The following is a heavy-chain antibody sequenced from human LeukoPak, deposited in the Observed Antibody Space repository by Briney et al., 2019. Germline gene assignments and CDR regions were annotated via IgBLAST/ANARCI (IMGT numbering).Heavy chain of an antibody. CDR1: GITLSNYG. J-gene: IGHJ4*02. D-gene: IGHD3-22*01. V-gene: IGHV3-23*01. CDR2: ISDSGART. Sequence: GGSLRLSCAVSGITLSNYGMSWVRQAPGKGLEWVAGISDSGARTNYADSVKGRFTISRDNPMNTLYLQMNSLRAEDTAVYFCAKRGVVIRVILVGFHKEAYYFDSWGQGALVTVSS. CDR3: AKRGVVIRVILVGFHKEAYYFDS.